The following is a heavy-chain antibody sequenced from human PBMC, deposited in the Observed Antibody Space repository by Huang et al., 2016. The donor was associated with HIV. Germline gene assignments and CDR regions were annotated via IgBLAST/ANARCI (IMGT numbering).Heavy chain of an antibody. Sequence: VESGGRFVQPGGSIRLSCVGSTFRFGAYWMSWVRQSPGKGMEGVAKIKQDESEKYYVDSGKGRFNISRDNAKKVLFLEMNNVRVEDTATYYFATKTAAMDIWGQGTTVTVS. CDR3: ATKTAAMDI. CDR2: IKQDESEK. J-gene: IGHJ6*02. D-gene: IGHD1-7*01. V-gene: IGHV3-7*01. CDR1: TFRFGAYW.